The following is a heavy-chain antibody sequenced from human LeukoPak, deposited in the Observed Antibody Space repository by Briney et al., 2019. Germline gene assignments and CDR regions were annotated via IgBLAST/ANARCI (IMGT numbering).Heavy chain of an antibody. CDR3: AHKAYDILPGPLYYFDY. CDR1: GFSLSTSGVG. V-gene: IGHV2-5*01. D-gene: IGHD3-9*01. J-gene: IGHJ4*02. Sequence: ESGPTLVKPTQTLTLTCTFSGFSLSTSGVGVGWIRQPPGKALEWLALIYLNDHKLYSQHLKRRLTTTKDTSKNQVVLTMTNMDPVDTAKYSCAHKAYDILPGPLYYFDYWGQGTLVTVSS. CDR2: IYLNDHK.